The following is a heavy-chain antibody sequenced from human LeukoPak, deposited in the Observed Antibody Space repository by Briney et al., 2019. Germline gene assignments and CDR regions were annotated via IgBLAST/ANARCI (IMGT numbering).Heavy chain of an antibody. J-gene: IGHJ4*02. Sequence: ASVKVSCKASGYTFTGYPMHWVRQAPGQGLEWMGIIYSSGDTRIHAQRFQGRVTMTRDTSTSTIYIELSSLGSDDTAVYYCARETPDAYCFDYWGQGTLVTVSS. CDR1: GYTFTGYP. CDR3: ARETPDAYCFDY. D-gene: IGHD1-14*01. CDR2: IYSSGDTR. V-gene: IGHV1-46*01.